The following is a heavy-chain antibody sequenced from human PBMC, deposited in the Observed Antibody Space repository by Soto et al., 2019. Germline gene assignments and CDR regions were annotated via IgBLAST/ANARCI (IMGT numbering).Heavy chain of an antibody. CDR1: GGTFSSYA. CDR3: ARDRGGYYDSSGYYFDY. CDR2: IIPIFGTA. D-gene: IGHD3-22*01. Sequence: SVKVSCKASGGTFSSYAISWVRQAPGQGLEWMGGIIPIFGTANYAQKFQGRVTITADKSTSTAYMELSSLRSEDTAVYYCARDRGGYYDSSGYYFDYWGQGTLVTVSA. V-gene: IGHV1-69*06. J-gene: IGHJ4*02.